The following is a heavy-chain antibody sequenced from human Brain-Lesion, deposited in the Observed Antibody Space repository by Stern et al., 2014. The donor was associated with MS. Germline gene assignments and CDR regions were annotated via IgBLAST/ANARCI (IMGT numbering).Heavy chain of an antibody. V-gene: IGHV4-39*01. CDR1: GGSISSSTYY. D-gene: IGHD1-26*01. J-gene: IGHJ4*02. Sequence: QVQLVESGPGLVKPSETLSLTCTVSGGSISSSTYYWAWIRQPPGKGLAWIGNIYYSGFTYYNPSLKSRVTISVDMSKNQFSRKLSSVTAADTAIYYCARHDSVPRPSQLYSARDRGPGYFDYWGQGTLVTVSS. CDR2: IYYSGFT. CDR3: ARHDSVPRPSQLYSARDRGPGYFDY.